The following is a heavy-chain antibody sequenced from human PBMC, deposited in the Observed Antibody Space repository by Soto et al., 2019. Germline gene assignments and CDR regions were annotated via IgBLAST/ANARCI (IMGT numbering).Heavy chain of an antibody. CDR3: ATGSIEYSASVDN. CDR2: VTARGGRT. V-gene: IGHV3-23*04. Sequence: EVQLVESGGGLVQPGGSLRLSCAASGFTFSSYAMLWVRQAPGKGLEWVSVVTARGGRTYFADSVKGRFTISRDNSKNVLSLEMNSLRAEDTAIYFCATGSIEYSASVDNWGQGTLVLVSS. J-gene: IGHJ4*02. CDR1: GFTFSSYA. D-gene: IGHD4-4*01.